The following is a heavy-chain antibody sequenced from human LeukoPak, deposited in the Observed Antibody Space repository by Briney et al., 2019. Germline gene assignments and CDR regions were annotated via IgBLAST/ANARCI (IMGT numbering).Heavy chain of an antibody. CDR1: GGSFSGYY. Sequence: PSETLSLTCAVYGGSFSGYYWSWIRQPPGKGLEWIGEINHSGSTNYNPSLKSRVTISVDTSKNQFSLKLSSVTAADTAVYYCARLRRGVRQMNFDYWGQGTLVTVSS. V-gene: IGHV4-34*01. D-gene: IGHD2-8*01. CDR3: ARLRRGVRQMNFDY. CDR2: INHSGST. J-gene: IGHJ4*02.